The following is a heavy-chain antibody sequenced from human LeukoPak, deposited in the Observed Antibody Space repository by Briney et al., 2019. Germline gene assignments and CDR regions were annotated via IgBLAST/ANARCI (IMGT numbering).Heavy chain of an antibody. CDR2: IYYTGST. CDR1: RGSVSSSSFY. J-gene: IGHJ4*02. V-gene: IGHV4-39*07. D-gene: IGHD2-8*01. CDR3: SAERNGSPHY. Sequence: SETLSLTCTVSRGSVSSSSFYWSWVRQPPGKGLEWIASIYYTGSTFYNPSLKSRVTISLDMSKNEFFLTMTSVTAADTAVYFCSAERNGSPHYWGQGIQVTVSS.